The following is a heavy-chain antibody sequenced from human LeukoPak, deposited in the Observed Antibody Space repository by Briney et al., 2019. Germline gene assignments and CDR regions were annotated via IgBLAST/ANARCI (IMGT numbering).Heavy chain of an antibody. CDR2: ISSSSSTI. Sequence: GGSLRLSCAASGFTFSSYSMNWVRQAPGKGLEWVSYISSSSSTIYHADSVKGRFTISRDNAKNSLYLQMNSLRAEDTAVYYCARAWIQLSFDYWGQGTLVTVSS. J-gene: IGHJ4*02. CDR3: ARAWIQLSFDY. D-gene: IGHD5-18*01. CDR1: GFTFSSYS. V-gene: IGHV3-48*01.